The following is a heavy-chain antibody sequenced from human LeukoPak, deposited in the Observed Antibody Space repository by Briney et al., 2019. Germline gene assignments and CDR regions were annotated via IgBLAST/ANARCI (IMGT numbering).Heavy chain of an antibody. CDR2: ISYDGSNK. CDR1: GFTFSSYG. Sequence: GRSLRLSCAASGFTFSSYGMHWVRQAPGKGLEWVAVISYDGSNKYYADSVKGRFTISRDNSKNTLYLQMNSLRAEDTAVYYCAKDGTDSSGYYSLDYWGQGTLVTVSS. V-gene: IGHV3-30*18. D-gene: IGHD3-22*01. J-gene: IGHJ4*02. CDR3: AKDGTDSSGYYSLDY.